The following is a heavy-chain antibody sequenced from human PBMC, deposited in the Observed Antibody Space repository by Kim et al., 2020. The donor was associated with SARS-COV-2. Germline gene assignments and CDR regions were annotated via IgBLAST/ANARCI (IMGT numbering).Heavy chain of an antibody. D-gene: IGHD2-21*02. V-gene: IGHV3-73*01. J-gene: IGHJ6*02. CDR3: TTLGDVKLWLAAMDV. Sequence: DASVRGRFTISRDDSKNTAYLQMNRLKTEDRAVYYCTTLGDVKLWLAAMDVWGQGTTVTVSS.